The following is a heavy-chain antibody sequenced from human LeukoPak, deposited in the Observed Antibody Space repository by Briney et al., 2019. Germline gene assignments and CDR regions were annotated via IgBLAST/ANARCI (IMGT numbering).Heavy chain of an antibody. CDR1: GFTFSSYW. J-gene: IGHJ4*02. V-gene: IGHV3-48*04. CDR3: ARVGYSSGWSYCFDY. D-gene: IGHD6-19*01. Sequence: PGGSLRLSCAASGFTFSSYWMSWVRQAPGKGLEWVSYISSTSTIFYADSVKGRFTISRDNAKNSLYLQMNSLRAEDTAVYYCARVGYSSGWSYCFDYWGQGTLVTVSS. CDR2: ISSTSTI.